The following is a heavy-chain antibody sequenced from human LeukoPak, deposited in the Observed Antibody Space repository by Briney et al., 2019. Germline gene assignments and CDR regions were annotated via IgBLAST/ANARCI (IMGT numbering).Heavy chain of an antibody. Sequence: ASVKVSCKASGGTFSSYAFSWVRQAPGQGLEWMGGIIPIFGTTNYAQRFQGRVTITADESTSTAYMELSSLRSEDTAVYYCARERACSSTSCTDPWGQGTLVTVSS. CDR3: ARERACSSTSCTDP. D-gene: IGHD2-2*01. CDR2: IIPIFGTT. CDR1: GGTFSSYA. V-gene: IGHV1-69*13. J-gene: IGHJ5*02.